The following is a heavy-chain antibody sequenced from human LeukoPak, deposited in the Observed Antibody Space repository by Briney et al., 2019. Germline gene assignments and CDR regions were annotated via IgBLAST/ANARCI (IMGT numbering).Heavy chain of an antibody. V-gene: IGHV1-18*01. Sequence: ASVKVSCKASGYTFTSYGISWVRQAPGQGLEWMGWISAYNGNTNYAQKLQGRVTMTTDTSTSTAYMELSSLRSEDTAVYYCAREKRVTYFDYWCQGTLVTVSS. CDR1: GYTFTSYG. D-gene: IGHD5-18*01. CDR2: ISAYNGNT. CDR3: AREKRVTYFDY. J-gene: IGHJ4*02.